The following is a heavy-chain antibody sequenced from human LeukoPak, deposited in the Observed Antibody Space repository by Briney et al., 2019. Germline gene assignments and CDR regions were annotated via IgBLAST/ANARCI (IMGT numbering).Heavy chain of an antibody. CDR3: ARGRTGYSSGKYFQH. J-gene: IGHJ1*01. Sequence: SGTLSLTCAVSGGSISSSNWWSWVRQPPGKGLEWIGEIYHSESTNYNPSLKSRVTISVDTSKNQFSLKLSSVTAADTAVYYCARGRTGYSSGKYFQHWGQGTLVTVSS. V-gene: IGHV4-4*02. D-gene: IGHD6-19*01. CDR2: IYHSEST. CDR1: GGSISSSNW.